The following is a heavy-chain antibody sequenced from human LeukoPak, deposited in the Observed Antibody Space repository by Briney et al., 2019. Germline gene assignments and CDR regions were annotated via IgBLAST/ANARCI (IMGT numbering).Heavy chain of an antibody. V-gene: IGHV3-23*01. CDR3: EKDRVVRGVMGAGAY. D-gene: IGHD3-10*02. J-gene: IGHJ4*02. CDR2: IRGGGDNT. CDR1: GFTFNNYG. Sequence: SLQIFCAASGFTFNNYGMTWVRQAPGQGLEWVSSIRGGGDNTYYADSVWRRFTISRDDAKNTLHLQMNSLRVEDTAVYDGEKDRVVRGVMGAGAYWGQGTLVTVSS.